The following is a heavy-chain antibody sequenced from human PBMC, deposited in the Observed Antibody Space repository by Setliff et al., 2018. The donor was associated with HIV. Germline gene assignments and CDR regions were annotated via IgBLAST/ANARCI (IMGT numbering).Heavy chain of an antibody. Sequence: PGGSLRLSCAACGFILSRYGMHWVRHAPGKGLEWVAVIWYDASNRNYADSVKGRFTISRDNSKNTLYLQMKSLRAEDTAVYYCAKVGTYSSTWYFDLWGRGTLVTVSS. CDR2: IWYDASNR. J-gene: IGHJ2*01. V-gene: IGHV3-33*06. CDR3: AKVGTYSSTWYFDL. CDR1: GFILSRYG. D-gene: IGHD6-13*01.